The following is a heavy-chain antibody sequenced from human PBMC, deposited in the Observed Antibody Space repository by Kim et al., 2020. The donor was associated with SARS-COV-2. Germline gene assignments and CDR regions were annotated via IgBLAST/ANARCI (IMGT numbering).Heavy chain of an antibody. V-gene: IGHV1-46*01. J-gene: IGHJ4*02. Sequence: ARKFPGRVTMTRDTSTGTVYMELSSLRSEDTAVYYCASGRGDYGDYTFDYWGQGTLVTVSS. CDR3: ASGRGDYGDYTFDY. D-gene: IGHD4-17*01.